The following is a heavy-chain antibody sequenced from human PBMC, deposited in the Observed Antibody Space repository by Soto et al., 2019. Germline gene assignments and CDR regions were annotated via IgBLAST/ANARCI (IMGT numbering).Heavy chain of an antibody. Sequence: PGESLKISCKGSGYSFTSYWIGWVRQMPGKGLEWMGIIYPGDSDTRYSPSFQGQVTISADKSISTAYLQWSSLKASDTAMYYCAISRLSGWYFPPGDAFDIWGQGTMVTVSS. V-gene: IGHV5-51*01. J-gene: IGHJ3*02. D-gene: IGHD6-19*01. CDR2: IYPGDSDT. CDR1: GYSFTSYW. CDR3: AISRLSGWYFPPGDAFDI.